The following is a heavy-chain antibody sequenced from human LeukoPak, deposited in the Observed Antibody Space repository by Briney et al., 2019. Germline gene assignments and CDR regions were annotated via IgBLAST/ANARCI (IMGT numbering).Heavy chain of an antibody. CDR1: GGSISSYY. CDR3: ARDCSGASCYDY. V-gene: IGHV4-59*01. CDR2: IYYSGST. Sequence: SETLSLTCAVSGGSISSYYWSWIRQPPGKELEWIGYIYYSGSTNYNPSLKSRVTISVDTSRNQFSLKLSSVTAADTAVYYCARDCSGASCYDYWGQGTLVTVSS. J-gene: IGHJ4*02. D-gene: IGHD2-15*01.